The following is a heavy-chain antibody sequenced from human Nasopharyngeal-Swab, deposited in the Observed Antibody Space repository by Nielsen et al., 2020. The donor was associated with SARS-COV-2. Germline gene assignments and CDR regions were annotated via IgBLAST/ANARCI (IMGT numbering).Heavy chain of an antibody. V-gene: IGHV3-7*01. CDR3: ARVFLGDYSADY. Sequence: GGSLRLSCEASGFTFSSFWMNWVRQAPGKGLEWVANIKQDGSEKYYVDSVKGRFTISRDNAKNSLYLQMNSLRAEDTAVYYCARVFLGDYSADYWGQGTLVTVSS. D-gene: IGHD4-17*01. CDR1: GFTFSSFW. J-gene: IGHJ4*02. CDR2: IKQDGSEK.